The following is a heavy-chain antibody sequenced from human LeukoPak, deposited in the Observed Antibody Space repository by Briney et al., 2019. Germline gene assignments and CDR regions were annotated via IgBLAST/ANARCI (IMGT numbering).Heavy chain of an antibody. CDR1: GFTFSSYG. CDR2: ISYDGSNK. V-gene: IGHV3-30*18. Sequence: GRSLRLSCAASGFTFSSYGMHWVRQAPGKGLEWVAVISYDGSNKYYADSVKGRSTISRDNSKNTLYLQMNSLRAEDTAVYYCAKDSDGWGQGTLVTVSS. CDR3: AKDSDG. J-gene: IGHJ4*02.